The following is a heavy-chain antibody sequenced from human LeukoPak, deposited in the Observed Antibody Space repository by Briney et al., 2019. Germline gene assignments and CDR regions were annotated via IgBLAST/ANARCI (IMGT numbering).Heavy chain of an antibody. CDR3: ARSLGVTITQYGMDV. Sequence: SETLSLTCTVSGGSISSGSYYWSWIRQPAEKGLEWIGRIYTSGSTNYNPSLKSRVTISVDTSKNQFSLKLSSVTAADTAVYYCARSLGVTITQYGMDVWGQGTTVTVSS. D-gene: IGHD5-12*01. J-gene: IGHJ6*02. CDR2: IYTSGST. CDR1: GGSISSGSYY. V-gene: IGHV4-61*02.